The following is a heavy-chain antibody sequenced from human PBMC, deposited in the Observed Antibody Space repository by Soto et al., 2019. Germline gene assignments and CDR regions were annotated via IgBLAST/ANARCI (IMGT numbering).Heavy chain of an antibody. D-gene: IGHD1-26*01. Sequence: PGGSLRLSCAASGFTFSNAWMSWVRQAPGKGLEWVGRIKSKTDGGTTDYAAPVKGRFTISRDDSKNTLYLQMNSLKTEDTAVYYCTTDSSLSGRGDYWGQGTLVTVYS. CDR2: IKSKTDGGTT. J-gene: IGHJ4*02. V-gene: IGHV3-15*01. CDR1: GFTFSNAW. CDR3: TTDSSLSGRGDY.